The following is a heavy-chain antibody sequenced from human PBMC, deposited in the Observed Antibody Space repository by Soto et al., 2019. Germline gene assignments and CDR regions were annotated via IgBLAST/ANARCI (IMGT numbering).Heavy chain of an antibody. J-gene: IGHJ5*02. CDR2: IYHSGST. CDR1: GGSISSGGYS. Sequence: QLQLQESGSGLVKPSQTLSLTCAVSGGSISSGGYSWSWIRQPPGKGLEWIGYIYHSGSTYYNPSLKSRVTISVDRSKNQFSLKLSSVTAADTAVYYCARDSHYYDSSGYYKVGFDPWGQGTLVTVSS. CDR3: ARDSHYYDSSGYYKVGFDP. D-gene: IGHD3-22*01. V-gene: IGHV4-30-2*01.